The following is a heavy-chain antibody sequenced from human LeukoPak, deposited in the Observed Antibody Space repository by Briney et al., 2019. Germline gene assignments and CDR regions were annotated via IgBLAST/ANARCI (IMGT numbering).Heavy chain of an antibody. J-gene: IGHJ4*02. D-gene: IGHD4-23*01. CDR2: ISSSSSYI. Sequence: GGSLRLSCAASGFTFSSYSMNWGRQAPGKGLEWVSSISSSSSYIYYADSVKGRFTISRDNAKNSLYLQMNSLRAEDTAVYYCASLSTAVVTSYYFDYWGQGTLVTVSP. CDR1: GFTFSSYS. CDR3: ASLSTAVVTSYYFDY. V-gene: IGHV3-21*01.